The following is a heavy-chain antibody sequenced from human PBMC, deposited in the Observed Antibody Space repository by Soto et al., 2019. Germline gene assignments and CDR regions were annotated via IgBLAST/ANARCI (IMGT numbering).Heavy chain of an antibody. CDR1: GFTFSSYG. V-gene: IGHV3-33*01. CDR2: IWYDGSNK. Sequence: QVQLVESGGGVVQPGRSLRLSCAASGFTFSSYGMHWVRQAPGKGLEWVAVIWYDGSNKYYADSVKGRFTISRDNSKNTLYQQMNSLRAADTAVHYWGREWSSYYYGMDVWGQGTTVTVSS. D-gene: IGHD1-26*01. J-gene: IGHJ6*02. CDR3: GREWSSYYYGMDV.